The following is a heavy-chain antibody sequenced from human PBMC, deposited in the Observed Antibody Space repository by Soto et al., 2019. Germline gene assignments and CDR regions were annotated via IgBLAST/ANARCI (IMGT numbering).Heavy chain of an antibody. CDR2: IIGSGTIT. Sequence: PGGSLRLSCAASGFPFSTFEMNWVRQAPGKGLEWVSYIIGSGTITYYADSVKGRFTISRDNAKNSLYLQMNSLRAEDTSVYYCVDGGLFYFDYWGQGRLVTVSS. CDR3: VDGGLFYFDY. D-gene: IGHD2-15*01. CDR1: GFPFSTFE. J-gene: IGHJ4*02. V-gene: IGHV3-48*03.